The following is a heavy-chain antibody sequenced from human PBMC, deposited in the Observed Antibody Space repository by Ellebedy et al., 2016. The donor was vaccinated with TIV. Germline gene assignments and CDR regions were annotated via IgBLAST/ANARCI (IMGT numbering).Heavy chain of an antibody. V-gene: IGHV4-59*06. CDR2: IYYSGST. D-gene: IGHD2-2*01. CDR1: GGSISSYY. Sequence: SETLSLXXTVSGGSISSYYWSWIRQPAGKGLEWIGYIYYSGSTYYNPSLKSRVTISVDTSKNQFSLKLSSVTAAVTAVYYRAGVGGVGEVPAAMAFDYWGQGTLVTVSS. J-gene: IGHJ4*02. CDR3: AGVGGVGEVPAAMAFDY.